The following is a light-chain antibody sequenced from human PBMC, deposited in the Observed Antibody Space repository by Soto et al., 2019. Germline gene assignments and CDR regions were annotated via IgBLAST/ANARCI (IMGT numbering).Light chain of an antibody. CDR3: QQYGNLPLT. Sequence: EIVLTQSPGTLSLSPGERATLSCRASQTITTLAWYQRKPGQAPRLLIYRVSSRATGVPDRFSGSGSGTDYTLTISRLEPEDFAVYYCQQYGNLPLTFCGGTKVEIK. V-gene: IGKV3-20*01. J-gene: IGKJ4*01. CDR1: QTITT. CDR2: RVS.